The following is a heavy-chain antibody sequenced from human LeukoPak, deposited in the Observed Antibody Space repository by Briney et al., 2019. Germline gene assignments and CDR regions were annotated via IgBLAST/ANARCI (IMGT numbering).Heavy chain of an antibody. CDR2: ISSSSYI. V-gene: IGHV3-21*01. D-gene: IGHD3-9*01. CDR1: GFTFSSYS. CDR3: ARDSPRYFDWLYLFDY. Sequence: GGSLRLSCAASGFTFSSYSMNWVRQAPGKGLEWVSSISSSSYIYYADSVKGRFTISRDNAKNSLYLQMNSLRAEDTAVYYCARDSPRYFDWLYLFDYWGQGSLVTVSS. J-gene: IGHJ4*02.